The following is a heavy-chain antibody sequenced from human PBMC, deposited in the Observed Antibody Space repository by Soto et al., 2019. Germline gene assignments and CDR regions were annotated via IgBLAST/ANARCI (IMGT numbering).Heavy chain of an antibody. CDR1: AFTFNTYA. CDR2: ISVSGGGT. CDR3: AKSGGASPYYFDY. D-gene: IGHD1-26*01. V-gene: IGHV3-23*01. Sequence: PGGSLRLSCAASAFTFNTYAMGWVRQAPGKGLEWVSAISVSGGGTYYADSVKGRFTISRDTSKNTLYLQMNSLRADDTAVYYCAKSGGASPYYFDYWGQGTLVTVSS. J-gene: IGHJ4*02.